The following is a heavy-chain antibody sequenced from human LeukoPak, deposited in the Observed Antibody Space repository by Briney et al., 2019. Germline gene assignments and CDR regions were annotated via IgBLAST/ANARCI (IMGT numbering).Heavy chain of an antibody. CDR2: IKSKTDGGTT. CDR1: GFTFSNYW. V-gene: IGHV3-15*01. D-gene: IGHD6-13*01. CDR3: TSRPSVSSSWLYFDY. Sequence: PGGSLRLSCEGSGFTFSNYWMSWVRQAPGKGLEWVGRIKSKTDGGTTDYAAPVKGRFTISRDDSKNTLYLQMNSLKTEGTAVYYCTSRPSVSSSWLYFDYWGQGTLVTVSS. J-gene: IGHJ4*02.